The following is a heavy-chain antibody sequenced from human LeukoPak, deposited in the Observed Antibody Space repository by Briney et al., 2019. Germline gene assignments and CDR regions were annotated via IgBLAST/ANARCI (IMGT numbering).Heavy chain of an antibody. V-gene: IGHV4-39*01. CDR3: ARQRHSYGSDY. CDR2: FYYSGII. Sequence: PSETLSLTCTVSGGSIRTITYYWGWIRQPPGKGLEWIGSFYYSGIIYYNPSLKRRITISVATSKSQFSLNMTSVTAADTAVYYCARQRHSYGSDYWGQGTLVTVSS. CDR1: GGSIRTITYY. J-gene: IGHJ4*02. D-gene: IGHD5-18*01.